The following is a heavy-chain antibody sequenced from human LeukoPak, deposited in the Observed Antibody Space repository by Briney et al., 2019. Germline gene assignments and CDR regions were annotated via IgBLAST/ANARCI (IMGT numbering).Heavy chain of an antibody. D-gene: IGHD6-13*01. CDR3: AKSGERIPGYSSSWYDFYYFDY. V-gene: IGHV3-30*02. Sequence: PGGSLRLSCAASGFIFSNYAMHWVRQAPGKGLEWVAFIRYDGSDKYYADSVKGRFTISRDNSKNTLYLQMNSLRAEDTAVYYCAKSGERIPGYSSSWYDFYYFDYWGQGTLVTVSS. J-gene: IGHJ4*02. CDR2: IRYDGSDK. CDR1: GFIFSNYA.